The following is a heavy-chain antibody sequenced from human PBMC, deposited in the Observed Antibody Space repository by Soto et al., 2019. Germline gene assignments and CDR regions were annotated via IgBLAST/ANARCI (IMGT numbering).Heavy chain of an antibody. CDR3: ARVRTGTTDLDY. CDR2: INPNSGGT. D-gene: IGHD1-7*01. Sequence: ASVKVSCKAPGYTFTGYYMHWVRQAPGQGLEWMGWINPNSGGTNYAQKFQGRVTMTRDTSISTAYMELSRLRSDDTAVYYCARVRTGTTDLDYWGQGTLVTVSS. CDR1: GYTFTGYY. J-gene: IGHJ4*02. V-gene: IGHV1-2*02.